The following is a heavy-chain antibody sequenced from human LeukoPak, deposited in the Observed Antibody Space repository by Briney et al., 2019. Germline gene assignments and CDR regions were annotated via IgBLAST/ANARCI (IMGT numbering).Heavy chain of an antibody. J-gene: IGHJ4*02. CDR2: IYYSGST. V-gene: IGHV4-59*01. CDR3: ARAGRESIAARYFDY. Sequence: SETLPLTCTVSGGSISSYYWSWIRQPPGKGLEWIGYIYYSGSTNYNPSLKSRVTISVDTSKNQFSLKLSSVTAADTAVYYCARAGRESIAARYFDYWGQGTLVTVSS. D-gene: IGHD6-6*01. CDR1: GGSISSYY.